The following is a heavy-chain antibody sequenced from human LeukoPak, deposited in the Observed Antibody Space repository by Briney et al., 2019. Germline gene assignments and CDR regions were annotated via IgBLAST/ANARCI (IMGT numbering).Heavy chain of an antibody. CDR3: ARLFHPALSGNCPFDY. J-gene: IGHJ4*02. Sequence: PSETLSLTCTVSGGSINSYYWSWIRQPPGKGLEWIAYIYYSGSTSYNPSLKSRVTISVDTSKNQFSLKLNSVTAADTAMYYCARLFHPALSGNCPFDYWGQGTLVTVSP. CDR2: IYYSGST. V-gene: IGHV4-59*01. CDR1: GGSINSYY. D-gene: IGHD1-26*01.